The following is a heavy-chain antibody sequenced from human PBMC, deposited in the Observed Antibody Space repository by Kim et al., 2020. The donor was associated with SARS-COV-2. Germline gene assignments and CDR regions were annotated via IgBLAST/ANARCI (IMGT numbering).Heavy chain of an antibody. CDR2: ISWNSGSI. CDR3: AKDSYSAYDLWSDGMDV. J-gene: IGHJ6*02. CDR1: GFTFDDYA. V-gene: IGHV3-9*01. Sequence: GGSLRLSCAASGFTFDDYAMHWVRQAPGKGLEWVSGISWNSGSIGYADSVKGRFTISRDNAKNSLYLQMNSLRAEDTALYYCAKDSYSAYDLWSDGMDVWGQGTTVTVSS. D-gene: IGHD5-12*01.